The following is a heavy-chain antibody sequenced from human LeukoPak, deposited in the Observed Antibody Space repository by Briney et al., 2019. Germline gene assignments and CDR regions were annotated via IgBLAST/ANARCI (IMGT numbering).Heavy chain of an antibody. J-gene: IGHJ4*02. V-gene: IGHV3-9*01. Sequence: GGSLRLSCAASGFTFDDYAMHWVRQAPGKGLEWVSGISWSSGSIGYADSVKGRFTISRDNAKSSLYLQMNSLRAEDTALYYCAKDMTHHYDSRYYFDYWGEGTLVTVSS. CDR2: ISWSSGSI. D-gene: IGHD3-22*01. CDR3: AKDMTHHYDSRYYFDY. CDR1: GFTFDDYA.